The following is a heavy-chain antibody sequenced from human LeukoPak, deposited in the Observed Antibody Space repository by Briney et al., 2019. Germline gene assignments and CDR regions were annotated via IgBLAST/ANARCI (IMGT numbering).Heavy chain of an antibody. Sequence: PSETLSLTCTVSGGSISSYDLNWIRQPAAKGLEWIGLIYTSGSTNYNPSLKSRVTMSVETSKNQFSLKLTSVTAADTAVYYCAREGAEVRGVLVKYYFDYWGQGALVTVSS. CDR1: GGSISSYD. CDR2: IYTSGST. CDR3: AREGAEVRGVLVKYYFDY. J-gene: IGHJ4*02. D-gene: IGHD3-10*01. V-gene: IGHV4-4*07.